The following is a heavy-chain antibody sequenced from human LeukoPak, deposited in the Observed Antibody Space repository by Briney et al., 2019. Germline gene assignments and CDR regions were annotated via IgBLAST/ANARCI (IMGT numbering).Heavy chain of an antibody. J-gene: IGHJ4*02. V-gene: IGHV1-2*04. D-gene: IGHD1-26*01. CDR2: INPNSGGT. CDR3: ARQKSGSYYMVFDY. Sequence: ASVKVSCKASGYTFTGYYMHWVRQAPGQGLEWMGWINPNSGGTNYAQKFQGWVTMTRDTSISTAYMELSRLRSDDTAVYYCARQKSGSYYMVFDYWGQGTLVTVSS. CDR1: GYTFTGYY.